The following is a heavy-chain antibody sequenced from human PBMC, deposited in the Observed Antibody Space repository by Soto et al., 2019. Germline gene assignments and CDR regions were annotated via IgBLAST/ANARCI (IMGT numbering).Heavy chain of an antibody. D-gene: IGHD5-12*01. CDR3: ARGQVDPFICIDY. J-gene: IGHJ4*02. V-gene: IGHV1-2*04. CDR2: INPNSGGT. Sequence: ASVNVSCNASGYTFTGYYMDWVRQAPGQGLEWMGWINPNSGGTNYAQKFQGWVTMTRDTSISTAYMELSRLRSDDTAVYYCARGQVDPFICIDYWGELPLVPV. CDR1: GYTFTGYY.